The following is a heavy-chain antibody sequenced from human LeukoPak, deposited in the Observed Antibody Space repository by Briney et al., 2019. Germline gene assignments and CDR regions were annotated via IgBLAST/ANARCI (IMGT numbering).Heavy chain of an antibody. CDR2: IYTSGST. D-gene: IGHD2-2*01. Sequence: PSETLSLTCTVSGGSISSYYWSWIRQPAGKGLEWIGRIYTSGSTNYNPSLKSRVTMSVDTSKNQFSPKLSSVTAADTAVYYCARDFIVVPGADDAFDIWGQGTMVTVSS. V-gene: IGHV4-4*07. CDR1: GGSISSYY. J-gene: IGHJ3*02. CDR3: ARDFIVVPGADDAFDI.